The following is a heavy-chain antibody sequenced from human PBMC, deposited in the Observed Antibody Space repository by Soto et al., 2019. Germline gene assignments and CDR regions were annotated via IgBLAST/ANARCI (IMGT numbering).Heavy chain of an antibody. CDR1: GFTFNNYV. CDR3: AKVSSPSRPYYFDY. Sequence: EVQLLESGGGLVQPGGSLRLSCAASGFTFNNYVMSWVRQAPGKGLEWVSAISDSGGSTYHADSVKGRFTISRDNSKNTLYLQMNGLRAEDTAVYHCAKVSSPSRPYYFDYWGQGTLVTVSS. V-gene: IGHV3-23*01. CDR2: ISDSGGST. J-gene: IGHJ4*02. D-gene: IGHD3-10*01.